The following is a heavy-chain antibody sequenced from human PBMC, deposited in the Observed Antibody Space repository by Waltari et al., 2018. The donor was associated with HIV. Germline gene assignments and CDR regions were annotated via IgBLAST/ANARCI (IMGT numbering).Heavy chain of an antibody. J-gene: IGHJ4*02. CDR1: GFTFSSYA. CDR3: ARAMSSSWYGQFDY. D-gene: IGHD6-13*01. V-gene: IGHV3-30*04. Sequence: QVQLVESGGGVVQPGRSLRLSCAASGFTFSSYAMHWVRQAPGKGLEWVAVISYDGRNKYYADSVKGRFTISRDNSKNTLYLQMNSLRAEDTAVYYCARAMSSSWYGQFDYWGQGTLVTVSS. CDR2: ISYDGRNK.